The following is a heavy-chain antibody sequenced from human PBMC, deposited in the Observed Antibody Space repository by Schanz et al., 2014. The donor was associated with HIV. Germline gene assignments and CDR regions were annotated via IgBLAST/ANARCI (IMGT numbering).Heavy chain of an antibody. J-gene: IGHJ4*02. Sequence: QVQLVESGGGVVQPGRSLRLSCAASGISLTNNAMTWVRQAPGKGLEWVALIWYHGNMTYYADSVKGRFTISRDNSKNTLYLQMNKLSAEDAAVYYCARAPYTSSTRIDYWGQGTLVTVSS. V-gene: IGHV3-33*08. CDR2: IWYHGNMT. CDR3: ARAPYTSSTRIDY. CDR1: GISLTNNA. D-gene: IGHD6-6*01.